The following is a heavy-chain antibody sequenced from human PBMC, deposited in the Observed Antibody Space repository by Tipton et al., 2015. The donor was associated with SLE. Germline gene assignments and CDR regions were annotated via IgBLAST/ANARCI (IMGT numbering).Heavy chain of an antibody. D-gene: IGHD3-10*01. CDR3: ARRSGGFLDY. CDR2: IYYSGST. V-gene: IGHV4-59*12. CDR1: GGSISSYY. Sequence: TLSLTCTVSGGSISSYYWSWIRQPPGKGLEWIGYIYYSGSTNYNPSLKSRVTISVDTSKNQFSLKLSSVTAADTAVYYCARRSGGFLDYWGQGTLVTVSS. J-gene: IGHJ4*02.